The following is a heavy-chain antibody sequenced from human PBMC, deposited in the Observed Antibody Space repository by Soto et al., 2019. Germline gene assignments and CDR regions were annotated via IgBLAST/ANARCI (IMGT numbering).Heavy chain of an antibody. CDR2: IIPIFGTA. CDR3: ARDQGGYCSGGSCYSRANWFDP. J-gene: IGHJ5*02. D-gene: IGHD2-15*01. Sequence: GASVKVSCKASGGTFSSYAISWVRQAPGQGLEWMGGIIPIFGTANYAQKFQGRVTITADESTSTAYMELSSLRSEDTAVYYCARDQGGYCSGGSCYSRANWFDPWGQGTLVTVSS. CDR1: GGTFSSYA. V-gene: IGHV1-69*13.